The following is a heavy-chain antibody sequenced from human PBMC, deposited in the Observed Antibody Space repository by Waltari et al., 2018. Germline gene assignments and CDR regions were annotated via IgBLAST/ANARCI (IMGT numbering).Heavy chain of an antibody. V-gene: IGHV4-34*01. Sequence: QVQLHQWGAGLLKPSETLSLTCGVSGGSFNDYYWTWIRQPPEKGLEWIGEIHHSGTTDYNPSLNSRLTMSVDTSKKQISLKMSSVTAADTAVYYCARGDLHYGSSGFFYWGQGALVTVSS. D-gene: IGHD3-22*01. CDR1: GGSFNDYY. CDR3: ARGDLHYGSSGFFY. J-gene: IGHJ4*02. CDR2: IHHSGTT.